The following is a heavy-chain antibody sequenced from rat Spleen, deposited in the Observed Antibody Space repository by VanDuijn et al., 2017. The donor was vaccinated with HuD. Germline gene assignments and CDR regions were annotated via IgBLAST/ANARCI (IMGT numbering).Heavy chain of an antibody. D-gene: IGHD3-4*01. Sequence: EVQLQESGPGPVKVSESLSLTCSVTGYSITSSYRWNWIRKFPGNKMEWIGHISCSGSHSYNPSLKSRISITRDTSKNQFFLQLNSVTTEDTATYYCARSDYYPNYFDFWGPGTMVTVSS. V-gene: IGHV3-1*01. CDR2: ISCSGSH. CDR1: GYSITSSY. J-gene: IGHJ1*01. CDR3: ARSDYYPNYFDF.